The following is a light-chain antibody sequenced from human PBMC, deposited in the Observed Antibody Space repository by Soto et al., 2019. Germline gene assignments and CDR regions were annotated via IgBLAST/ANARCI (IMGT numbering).Light chain of an antibody. J-gene: IGKJ5*01. CDR3: QQYGTSEII. V-gene: IGKV3-20*01. Sequence: EIVLTQSPCTLSLSLGERGTLSCRASQSVSSYLGWYQQKPGQAPRLLIYDTSSRATGVPDRYSASGSGTDFTLTISRLEPEDFAVFFCQQYGTSEIIFGQGTDWRL. CDR1: QSVSSY. CDR2: DTS.